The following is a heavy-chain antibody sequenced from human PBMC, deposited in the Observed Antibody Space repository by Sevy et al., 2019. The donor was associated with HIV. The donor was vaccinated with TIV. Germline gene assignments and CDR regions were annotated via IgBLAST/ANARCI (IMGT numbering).Heavy chain of an antibody. J-gene: IGHJ4*02. CDR2: ISVNNGNR. CDR3: ARVVMSSSWPCFDY. D-gene: IGHD6-13*01. V-gene: IGHV1-18*01. CDR1: GYTFTTYA. Sequence: ASVKVSCKASGYTFTTYAITWVRQAPGEGLEWMGWISVNNGNRNYAQKVQDRVTMTTDTSTNTAYMELRSLRSDDTAMYYCARVVMSSSWPCFDYWGQGTLVAVSS.